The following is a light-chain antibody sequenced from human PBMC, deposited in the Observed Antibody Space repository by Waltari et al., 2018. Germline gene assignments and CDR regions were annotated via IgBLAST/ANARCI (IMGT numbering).Light chain of an antibody. CDR3: SSYTSSSIPYV. CDR1: SSDVGGYNH. Sequence: QSALTQAASVSGSPGQSITISCTGTSSDVGGYNHVSWSQHHPGKAPKLIISEVSNRPSGVSYRFSGSKSGNTASLTISGLQAEDEADYYCSSYTSSSIPYVFGTGTKVTVL. V-gene: IGLV2-14*01. J-gene: IGLJ1*01. CDR2: EVS.